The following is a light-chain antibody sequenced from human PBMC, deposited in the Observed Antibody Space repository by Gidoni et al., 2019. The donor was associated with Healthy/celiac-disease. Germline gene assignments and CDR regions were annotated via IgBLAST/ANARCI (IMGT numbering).Light chain of an antibody. CDR2: AAS. CDR3: QQCYSTPYT. Sequence: DSEMTQSPSSLSASVGDSVTITCRASQSISSYLNWYQQKPGKAPKLLIYAASSLQSGVPSRFSGSGSGTDFTLTISSLQPEDFATYYCQQCYSTPYTFGQGTKLEIK. J-gene: IGKJ2*01. V-gene: IGKV1-39*01. CDR1: QSISSY.